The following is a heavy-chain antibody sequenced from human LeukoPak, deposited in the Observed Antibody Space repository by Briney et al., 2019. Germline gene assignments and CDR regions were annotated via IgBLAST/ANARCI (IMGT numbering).Heavy chain of an antibody. D-gene: IGHD6-19*01. CDR1: GYTFTSYD. J-gene: IGHJ4*02. CDR2: MNPNSGNT. CDR3: ARTYSSGWYSRPGFDY. V-gene: IGHV1-8*01. Sequence: GASVKVSCKASGYTFTSYDINWVRQATGQGLEWMGWMNPNSGNTGYAQKFQGRVTMTRNTSISTAYMELSSLRSEDTAVYYCARTYSSGWYSRPGFDYWGQGTLVTVSS.